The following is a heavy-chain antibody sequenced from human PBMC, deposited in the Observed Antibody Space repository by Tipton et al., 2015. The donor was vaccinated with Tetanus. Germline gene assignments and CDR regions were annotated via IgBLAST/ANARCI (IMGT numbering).Heavy chain of an antibody. Sequence: QSGAEVKKPGSSVKVSCKTSGGSFTTYITSWVRQAPGQGPEWMGGIIPIFGTITYAQKFQGRVTITADKSTNTAYMELSSPRSEDTAVYSCARSRGGTRIYYAIAFWGQGTLVTVSS. CDR2: IIPIFGTI. CDR1: GGSFTTYI. CDR3: ARSRGGTRIYYAIAF. D-gene: IGHD3-10*01. J-gene: IGHJ4*02. V-gene: IGHV1-69*06.